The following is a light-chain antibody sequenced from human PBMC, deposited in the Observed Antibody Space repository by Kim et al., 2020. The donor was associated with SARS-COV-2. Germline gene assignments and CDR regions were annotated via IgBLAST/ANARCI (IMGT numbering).Light chain of an antibody. CDR3: NSRDSSGNHVV. CDR1: SLRSYY. Sequence: ALGQTVRITCQEHSLRSYYPSWYQQKPGQAPVLVIYGKNNRPSGIPDRFSGSSSGNTASLTITGAQAEDEADYYCNSRDSSGNHVVFGGGTQLTVL. CDR2: GKN. J-gene: IGLJ2*01. V-gene: IGLV3-19*01.